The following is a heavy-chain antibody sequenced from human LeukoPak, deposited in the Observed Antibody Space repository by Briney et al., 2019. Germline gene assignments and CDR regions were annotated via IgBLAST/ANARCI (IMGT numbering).Heavy chain of an antibody. CDR3: AREDCGGDCCLFDH. D-gene: IGHD2-21*02. CDR1: GFTFSSYS. J-gene: IGHJ4*02. CDR2: ITSGSSYI. V-gene: IGHV3-21*01. Sequence: GGSLRLSCAASGFTFSSYSMNGVRQAPGKGLEWFSSITSGSSYIYYADSVKGRFTISRDNAKSSLFLQMNSLRAEDTAVYYCAREDCGGDCCLFDHWGQGTLVTVSS.